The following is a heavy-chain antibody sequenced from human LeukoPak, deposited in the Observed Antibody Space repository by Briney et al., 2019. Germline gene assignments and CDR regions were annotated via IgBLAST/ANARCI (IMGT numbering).Heavy chain of an antibody. V-gene: IGHV1-2*02. CDR2: INPNSGGT. D-gene: IGHD3-22*01. CDR1: GYTFTGYY. CDR3: ARDIGAYYYDSSGYSSRDY. J-gene: IGHJ4*02. Sequence: GASVKVSCKASGYTFTGYYMHWVRQAPGQGLEWMGWINPNSGGTNYAQKFQGRVTMTRDTSISTAYMELSMLRFDDTAVYYCARDIGAYYYDSSGYSSRDYWGQGTLVTVSS.